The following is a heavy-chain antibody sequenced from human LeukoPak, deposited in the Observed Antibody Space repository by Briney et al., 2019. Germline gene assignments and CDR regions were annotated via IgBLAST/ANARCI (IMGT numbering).Heavy chain of an antibody. CDR1: GFTFSSYS. V-gene: IGHV3-23*01. CDR2: ISGSGGST. CDR3: TTEYYYDSSGYN. J-gene: IGHJ4*02. D-gene: IGHD3-22*01. Sequence: GGSLRLSCAASGFTFSSYSMNWVRQAPGKGLEWVSAISGSGGSTYYADSVKGRFTISRDNSKNTLYLQMNSLKTEDTAVYYCTTEYYYDSSGYNWGQGTLVTVSS.